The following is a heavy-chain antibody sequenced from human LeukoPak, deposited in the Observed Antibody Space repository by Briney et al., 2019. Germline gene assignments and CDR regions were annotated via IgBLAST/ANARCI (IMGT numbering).Heavy chain of an antibody. J-gene: IGHJ4*02. CDR2: IHYGGNT. CDR3: VRRGDGYPYYFDY. V-gene: IGHV4-59*11. D-gene: IGHD5-24*01. CDR1: GGSISNHY. Sequence: PSETLSLTCTVSGGSISNHYWSWIRQPSGKGLEWIGYIHYGGNTDYNPSLKGRLTISVDTSKNQFSLKLSSVTAADTVVYYCVRRGDGYPYYFDYWGQGTLVTVSS.